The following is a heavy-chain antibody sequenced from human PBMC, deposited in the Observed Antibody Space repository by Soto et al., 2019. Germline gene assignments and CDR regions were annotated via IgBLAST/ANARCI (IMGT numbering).Heavy chain of an antibody. J-gene: IGHJ4*02. CDR1: GYTFTSYY. CDR3: AREGWDYYDSSGYYGGPGY. CDR2: INPSGGST. Sequence: ASVKGSCKGSGYTFTSYYIHWGRQAPGQGPDWMGIINPSGGSTSYAQKFQGRVTMTRDTSTSTVYMELSSLRSEDTAVYYCAREGWDYYDSSGYYGGPGYWGQGTLVTVSS. D-gene: IGHD3-22*01. V-gene: IGHV1-46*01.